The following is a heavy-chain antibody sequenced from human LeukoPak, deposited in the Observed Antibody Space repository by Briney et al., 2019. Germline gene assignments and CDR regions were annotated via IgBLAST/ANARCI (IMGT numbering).Heavy chain of an antibody. Sequence: ASVKVSCKASGYTFTDYYIHWERQAPGQGLVWMGWIDPYSGDTKYAQKIKGRVTMTRDTTISTVYMDLSRLTSDDTAVYFCASDIAASGSFDYWGLGTLVTVSS. CDR3: ASDIAASGSFDY. CDR1: GYTFTDYY. CDR2: IDPYSGDT. D-gene: IGHD6-13*01. V-gene: IGHV1-2*02. J-gene: IGHJ4*02.